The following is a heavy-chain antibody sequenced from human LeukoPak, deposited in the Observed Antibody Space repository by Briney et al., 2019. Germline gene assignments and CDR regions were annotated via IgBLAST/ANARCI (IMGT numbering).Heavy chain of an antibody. Sequence: PGGSLRLSCAASGFTFSSYAMNWVRQAPGKGLEWVSSISSSSSYIYYADSVKGRFTISRDNAKNSLYLQMNSLRAEDTAVYYCARDPNWETREGGAFDIWGQGTMVTVSS. J-gene: IGHJ3*02. CDR3: ARDPNWETREGGAFDI. D-gene: IGHD7-27*01. V-gene: IGHV3-21*01. CDR2: ISSSSSYI. CDR1: GFTFSSYA.